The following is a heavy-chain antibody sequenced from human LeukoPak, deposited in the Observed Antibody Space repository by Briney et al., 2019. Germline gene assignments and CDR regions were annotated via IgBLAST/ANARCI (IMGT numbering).Heavy chain of an antibody. CDR2: IYTSGST. CDR3: ARQAADYGGNFLPSYFDY. J-gene: IGHJ4*02. D-gene: IGHD4-23*01. Sequence: SETLSLTCTVSGGSISSGSYYWSWIRQPAGKGLEWIGRIYTSGSTNYNPSLKSRVIISVDTSKNQFSLKLSSVTAADTAVYYCARQAADYGGNFLPSYFDYWGQGTLVTVSS. V-gene: IGHV4-61*02. CDR1: GGSISSGSYY.